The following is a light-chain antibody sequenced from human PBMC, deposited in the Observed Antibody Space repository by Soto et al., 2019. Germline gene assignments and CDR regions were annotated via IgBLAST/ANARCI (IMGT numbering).Light chain of an antibody. Sequence: DIQLIQSPATLSASVGDRITITCRASENIFKFLAWYQQRSGRAPNLLIYAASDLETGVPSRFSGRGSGTEFTLTIDSLQPDDSATYYCQHYNTQSITFGVGTKVDVK. V-gene: IGKV1-5*01. CDR3: QHYNTQSIT. CDR1: ENIFKF. J-gene: IGKJ4*01. CDR2: AAS.